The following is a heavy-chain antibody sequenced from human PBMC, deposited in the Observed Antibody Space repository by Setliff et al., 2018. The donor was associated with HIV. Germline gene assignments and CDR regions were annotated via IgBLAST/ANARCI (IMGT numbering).Heavy chain of an antibody. D-gene: IGHD5-18*01. CDR1: GGSISSYY. V-gene: IGHV4-4*07. Sequence: SETLSLTCTVSGGSISSYYWSWIRQPAGKGLEWIGRIYTSGSTNCNPSLKSRVTISVDTSKNQFSLKLSSVTAADTAVYYCARHLLRGYIYIVFDYWGQGTLVTVSS. J-gene: IGHJ4*02. CDR2: IYTSGST. CDR3: ARHLLRGYIYIVFDY.